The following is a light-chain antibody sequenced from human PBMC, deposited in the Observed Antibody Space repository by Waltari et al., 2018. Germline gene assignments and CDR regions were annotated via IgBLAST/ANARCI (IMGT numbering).Light chain of an antibody. J-gene: IGKJ5*01. CDR1: QSVSIN. CDR3: QQRKYWPPIT. Sequence: EVVLTQSPATLSLSPGERATLSCRASQSVSINLAWYQHKPGQAPRLLIYDASNRATGIPARLSGSGSGTDFTLTISSLEPEDFAVYYCQQRKYWPPITFGQGTRLEIK. V-gene: IGKV3-11*01. CDR2: DAS.